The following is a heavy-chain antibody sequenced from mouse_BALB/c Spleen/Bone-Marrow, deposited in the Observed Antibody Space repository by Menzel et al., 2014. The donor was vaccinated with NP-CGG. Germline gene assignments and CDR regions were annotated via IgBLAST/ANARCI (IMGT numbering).Heavy chain of an antibody. Sequence: QVQLKDSGPSLVQPSQSLSITCTVSGFSLTNYGIYWVRQSPGKGLEWLGVIWRGGTTDYNAAFMYRLSITKDNSKSQVFFKMNSLQADDTAIYYCAKGHYGSSPFAYWGQGTLVTVSA. CDR2: IWRGGTT. V-gene: IGHV2-5-1*01. D-gene: IGHD1-1*01. J-gene: IGHJ3*01. CDR3: AKGHYGSSPFAY. CDR1: GFSLTNYG.